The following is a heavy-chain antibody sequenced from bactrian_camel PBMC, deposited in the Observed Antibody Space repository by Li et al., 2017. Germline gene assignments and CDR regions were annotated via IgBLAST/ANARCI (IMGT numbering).Heavy chain of an antibody. CDR3: AAVRYGGSWYPLCRARSADFGY. V-gene: IGHV3S55*01. D-gene: IGHD6*01. Sequence: HVQLVESGGGSVQAGGSLRLSCAASDSTYCMGWFRQAPGKEREGVAIIGSSGSTGYADSVKGRFTISKDNAKNTLYLQMNSLKPEDTAMYYCAAVRYGGSWYPLCRARSADFGYWGQGTQVTVS. J-gene: IGHJ6*01. CDR1: DSTYC. CDR2: IGSSGST.